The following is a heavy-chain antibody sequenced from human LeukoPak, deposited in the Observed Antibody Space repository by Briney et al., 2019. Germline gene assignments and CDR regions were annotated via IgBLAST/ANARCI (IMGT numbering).Heavy chain of an antibody. D-gene: IGHD2-21*01. J-gene: IGHJ4*02. CDR3: ARQAICGDNWYYRHIDL. CDR1: GFTFSRYT. CDR2: TTSSGKTI. V-gene: IGHV3-48*01. Sequence: GGSLRLSCAASGFTFSRYTMNWVRQAPGKGLEWVSYTTSSGKTIYYADSLEGRFTIARDNAKNSLYLQMSSLRAEDTALYYCARQAICGDNWYYRHIDLWGQGTLVTVSS.